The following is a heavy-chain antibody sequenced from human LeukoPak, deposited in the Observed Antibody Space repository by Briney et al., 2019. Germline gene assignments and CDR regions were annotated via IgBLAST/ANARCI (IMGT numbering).Heavy chain of an antibody. Sequence: NPGGSLRLSCAASGVTFSSYWMNWARQAPGKGLEWVASINHNGNVNYYVDSVKGRFTISRDNAKNSLYLQMSNLRAEDTAVYFCARGGGLDVWGQGATVTVSS. J-gene: IGHJ6*02. CDR1: GVTFSSYW. V-gene: IGHV3-7*03. CDR2: INHNGNVN. CDR3: ARGGGLDV. D-gene: IGHD3-16*01.